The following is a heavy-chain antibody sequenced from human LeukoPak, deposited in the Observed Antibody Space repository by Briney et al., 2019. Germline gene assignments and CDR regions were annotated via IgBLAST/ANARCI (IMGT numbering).Heavy chain of an antibody. CDR1: GFTFSSYS. CDR3: ASGYDSYYFDY. J-gene: IGHJ4*02. Sequence: GGSLRLSCAASGFTFSSYSMNWVRQAPGEGLEWVSSISSSSSYIYYGDSVKGRFTISRDNAKNSLYLQMNSLRAEDTAVYYCASGYDSYYFDYWGQGTLVTVSS. V-gene: IGHV3-21*01. CDR2: ISSSSSYI. D-gene: IGHD5-12*01.